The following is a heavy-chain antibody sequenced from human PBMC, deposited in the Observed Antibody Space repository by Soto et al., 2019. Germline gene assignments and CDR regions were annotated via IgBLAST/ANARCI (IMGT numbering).Heavy chain of an antibody. V-gene: IGHV1-69*01. D-gene: IGHD3-16*02. CDR1: GGTFNMYA. CDR2: IIPIFDTP. Sequence: QVQLVQSGAEVRKPGSAVRVSCKASGGTFNMYAMNWVRQAPGQGLEWMAGIIPIFDTPRYSQQFQGRVTITVDESASTDYMELSSLRSEDTAIYYCARSIGSGGVIGGFDYWGQGTLVTVAS. J-gene: IGHJ4*02. CDR3: ARSIGSGGVIGGFDY.